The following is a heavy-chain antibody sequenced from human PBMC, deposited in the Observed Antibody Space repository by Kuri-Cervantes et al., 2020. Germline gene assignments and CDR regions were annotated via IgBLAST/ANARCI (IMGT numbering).Heavy chain of an antibody. CDR1: EGAFGSYA. D-gene: IGHD2-21*01. J-gene: IGHJ3*02. V-gene: IGHV1-69*13. Sequence: SVKVSCKASEGAFGSYAISWVRQAPGQGLEWMGGISPIFGTANYAQKFQGRVTITADESTSTAYMELSSLRSEDTAVYYCARTTIPIHAFDIWGQGTMVTVSS. CDR3: ARTTIPIHAFDI. CDR2: ISPIFGTA.